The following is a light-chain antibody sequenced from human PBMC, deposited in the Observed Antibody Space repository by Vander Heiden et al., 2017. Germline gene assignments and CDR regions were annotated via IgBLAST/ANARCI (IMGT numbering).Light chain of an antibody. CDR2: EVN. J-gene: IGLJ3*02. CDR1: SSDIGAYNY. Sequence: QSDLTQPPSASGSPGQSVTITCTGTSSDIGAYNYVSCYQQYAVNAPNLMIYEVNKRPSGVPDRFSGSKFGNTAYLTVSGLQAEDEADYYCSSFAGSRVFGGGTKLTVL. V-gene: IGLV2-8*01. CDR3: SSFAGSRV.